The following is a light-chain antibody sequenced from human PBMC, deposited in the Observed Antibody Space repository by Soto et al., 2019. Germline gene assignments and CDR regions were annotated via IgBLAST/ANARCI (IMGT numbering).Light chain of an antibody. Sequence: SVLTQPPSASGSPGQSVTISCTGTSSDVGAYDYVCWYQQHPGKAPKLLMYEVNKRPSGVPDRFSGAESGNTASLTVSGLQAGDEADYYCSSCAANDNVVFGGGT. V-gene: IGLV2-8*01. CDR3: SSCAANDNVV. CDR1: SSDVGAYDY. J-gene: IGLJ3*02. CDR2: EVN.